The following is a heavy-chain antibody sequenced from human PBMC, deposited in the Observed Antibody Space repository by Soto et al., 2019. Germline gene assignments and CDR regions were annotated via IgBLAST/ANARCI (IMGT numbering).Heavy chain of an antibody. V-gene: IGHV4-59*01. CDR1: GGSISNYY. J-gene: IGHJ5*01. CDR3: VRGRTWFDS. CDR2: SSYSGST. Sequence: SETLSLTCTVSGGSISNYYGNWIRQPPGKGLEWIGSSSYSGSTNYNPSLKSRVTISVDTSKNQLSLRLSSVTAADTAVYYCVRGRTWFDSWGQGTLVTVSS.